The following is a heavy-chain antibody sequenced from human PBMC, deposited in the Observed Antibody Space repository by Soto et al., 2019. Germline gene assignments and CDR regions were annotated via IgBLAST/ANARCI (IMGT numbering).Heavy chain of an antibody. CDR3: AKLGDAVSGYFDF. CDR2: VSFDGSHK. J-gene: IGHJ5*01. V-gene: IGHV3-30*18. D-gene: IGHD3-3*01. Sequence: QVQLVQSGGGVVQPGGSLRLSCAASGFTFSSYAIHWVRQAPGKGLEWVADVSFDGSHKTYAVPVRGRFTISRGNSKKTVYLQMNSLRAEDTALYYCAKLGDAVSGYFDFWGQGTQVAVSS. CDR1: GFTFSSYA.